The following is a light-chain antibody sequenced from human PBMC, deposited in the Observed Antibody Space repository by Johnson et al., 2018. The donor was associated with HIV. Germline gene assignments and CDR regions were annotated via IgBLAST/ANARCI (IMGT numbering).Light chain of an antibody. J-gene: IGLJ1*01. V-gene: IGLV1-51*01. CDR1: SSNIGSNY. CDR3: GTWDSSLSAGGANYV. Sequence: QSVLTQPPSVSAAPGQKVTISCSGSSSNIGSNYVSWYQQVPGTAPKLLIYDNTKRPSGIPDRFSGSKSGTSATLGITGLQTWDEADYYCGTWDSSLSAGGANYVFGTGTKVTVL. CDR2: DNT.